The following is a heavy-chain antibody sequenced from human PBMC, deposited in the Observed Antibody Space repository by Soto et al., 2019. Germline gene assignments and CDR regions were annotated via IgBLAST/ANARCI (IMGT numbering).Heavy chain of an antibody. J-gene: IGHJ5*02. V-gene: IGHV4-4*07. Sequence: QMQLQESGPGLVKPSETLSLTCTVSGGSISRYYWSWIRQPAGKGLEWIGRIYTSGSTNYNLSLKSRVTMSVDTSKNQFSLKLSSVTAADTAVYYCARDVTVIAARDWFDPWGQGTRVTVSS. CDR2: IYTSGST. CDR3: ARDVTVIAARDWFDP. D-gene: IGHD6-6*01. CDR1: GGSISRYY.